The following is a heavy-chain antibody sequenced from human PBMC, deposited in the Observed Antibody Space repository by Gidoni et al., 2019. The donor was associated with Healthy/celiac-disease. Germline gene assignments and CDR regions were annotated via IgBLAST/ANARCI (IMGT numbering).Heavy chain of an antibody. V-gene: IGHV3-9*01. J-gene: IGHJ4*02. Sequence: EVQLVESGGGSVQPGRSLRLSCAASGFPFDDYAMHWVRQAPGKGLEWVSGISGNSGSIGYADSVKGRFTISRDNAKNSLYLQMNSLRAEDTALYYCAKDGLGWQQQVGDYFDYWGQGTLVTVSS. CDR1: GFPFDDYA. CDR3: AKDGLGWQQQVGDYFDY. CDR2: ISGNSGSI. D-gene: IGHD6-13*01.